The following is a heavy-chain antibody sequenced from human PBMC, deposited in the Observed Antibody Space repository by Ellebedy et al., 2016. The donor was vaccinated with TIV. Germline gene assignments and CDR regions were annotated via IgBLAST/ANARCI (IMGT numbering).Heavy chain of an antibody. Sequence: ASVKVSXKASGYTFTSYYMHWVRQAPGQGLEWMGIINPSGGSTSYAQKFQGRVTMTRDTSTSTVYMELSSLRSEDTAVYYCARDPSHWGWGLADAFDIWGQGTMVTVSS. CDR2: INPSGGST. CDR3: ARDPSHWGWGLADAFDI. CDR1: GYTFTSYY. V-gene: IGHV1-46*01. D-gene: IGHD7-27*01. J-gene: IGHJ3*02.